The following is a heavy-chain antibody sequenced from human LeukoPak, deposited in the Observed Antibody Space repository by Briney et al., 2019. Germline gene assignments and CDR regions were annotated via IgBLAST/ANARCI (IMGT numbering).Heavy chain of an antibody. CDR1: GYTFTSYA. Sequence: ASVKVSCKASGYTFTSYAMNWVRQAPGQGLEWMGWINTNTGNPTYAQGFTGRFVFSLDTSVSTAYLQISSLKAEDTAVYYCAGDAPGVPAAGSPDDAFDIWGQGTMVTVSS. V-gene: IGHV7-4-1*02. D-gene: IGHD2-2*01. CDR3: AGDAPGVPAAGSPDDAFDI. CDR2: INTNTGNP. J-gene: IGHJ3*02.